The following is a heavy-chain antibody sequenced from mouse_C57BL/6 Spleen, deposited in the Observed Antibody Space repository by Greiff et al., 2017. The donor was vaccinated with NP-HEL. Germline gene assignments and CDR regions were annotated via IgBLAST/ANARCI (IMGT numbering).Heavy chain of an antibody. J-gene: IGHJ2*01. CDR3: ARSTDY. D-gene: IGHD6-1*01. CDR2: IDPTSGGT. Sequence: VQLQQPGAELVKPGASVKLSCTASGYTFTSYWMHWVKQRPGRGLEWIGRIDPTSGGTKYTEKFKSKATLTVDKPSSTSYMQLSSLTAGDSAVYYCARSTDYWGQGTTLTVSS. CDR1: GYTFTSYW. V-gene: IGHV1-72*01.